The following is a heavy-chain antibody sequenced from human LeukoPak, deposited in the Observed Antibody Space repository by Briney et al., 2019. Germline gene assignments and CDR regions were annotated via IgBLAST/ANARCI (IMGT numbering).Heavy chain of an antibody. Sequence: GGSLRLSCSASGFTFSSCAMHGVRQAPGKGLEYVSAISSNGDGTYYADSVKGRFTISRDNSKNTLYLQMSSLRAEDTAVYYCVKPEGGTYSRSFQHWGQGTLVAVSS. D-gene: IGHD1-26*01. CDR1: GFTFSSCA. V-gene: IGHV3-64D*09. CDR3: VKPEGGTYSRSFQH. J-gene: IGHJ1*01. CDR2: ISSNGDGT.